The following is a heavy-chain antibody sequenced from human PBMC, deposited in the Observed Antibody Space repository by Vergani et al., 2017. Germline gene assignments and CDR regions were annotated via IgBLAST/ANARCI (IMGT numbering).Heavy chain of an antibody. CDR1: GFTFSSYA. CDR2: LSLSGGTT. CDR3: AKALGRVAVGSFDY. J-gene: IGHJ4*02. Sequence: EVQLLESGGGLVQPGGSLRLSCAASGFTFSSYALSWVRQAPGKGLEWVSALSLSGGTTYYADSVKGRFTISRDKSKNTLCLQMNSLRAEDTAVYYCAKALGRVAVGSFDYWGQGSLVTVSS. D-gene: IGHD6-19*01. V-gene: IGHV3-23*01.